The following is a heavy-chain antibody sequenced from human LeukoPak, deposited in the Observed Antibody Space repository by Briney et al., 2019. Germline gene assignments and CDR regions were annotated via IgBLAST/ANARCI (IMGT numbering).Heavy chain of an antibody. CDR1: GGTFSSYA. J-gene: IGHJ6*03. CDR3: ARAGTESKWGLPRADYYYMDV. V-gene: IGHV1-69*13. D-gene: IGHD7-27*01. CDR2: IIPIFGTA. Sequence: SVKVSCKASGGTFSSYAISWVRQAPGQGLEWMGGIIPIFGTANYAQKFQGRVTITADESTSTAYMELSNVRSDDTALYYCARAGTESKWGLPRADYYYMDVWGKGTTVTVSS.